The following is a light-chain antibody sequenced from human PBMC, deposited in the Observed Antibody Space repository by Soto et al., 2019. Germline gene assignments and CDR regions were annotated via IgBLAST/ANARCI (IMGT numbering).Light chain of an antibody. CDR3: QQFGISPRT. Sequence: TQMTQSPLSLSASVGEKIIITCRASRDVGSDVSWYQQKPGQAPKLVIYAASNLYTGVPSRFSGRRSGTAFTLTISSLQPEDFAVYYCQQFGISPRTFGQGTKVE. J-gene: IGKJ2*01. CDR1: RDVGSD. V-gene: IGKV1-6*01. CDR2: AAS.